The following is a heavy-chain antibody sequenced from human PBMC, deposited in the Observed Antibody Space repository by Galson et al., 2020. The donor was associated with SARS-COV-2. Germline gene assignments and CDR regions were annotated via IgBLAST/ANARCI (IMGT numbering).Heavy chain of an antibody. J-gene: IGHJ4*02. CDR3: ARDQDGYNDF. Sequence: GESLKISCAASGFTFSTYWMSWVRQAPGRGLEWVANIKQDGSDRYYVDSVKGRFTISTDNAKNSLHLQMNSLRAEDTAVYFCARDQDGYNDFWGQGTLVTVSS. V-gene: IGHV3-7*01. CDR2: IKQDGSDR. CDR1: GFTFSTYW. D-gene: IGHD5-12*01.